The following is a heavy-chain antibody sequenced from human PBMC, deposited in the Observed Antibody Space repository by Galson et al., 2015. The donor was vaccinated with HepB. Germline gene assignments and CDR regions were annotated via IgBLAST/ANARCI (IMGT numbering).Heavy chain of an antibody. Sequence: SLRLSCAASGFTFSSYAMSWVRQAPGKGLEWVSAISGSGGSTYYADSVKGRFTISRDNSKNTLYLQMNSLRAEDTAVYYCAKDRSYYYDSSGYWDAFEIWGQGTMVTVSS. J-gene: IGHJ3*02. CDR2: ISGSGGST. D-gene: IGHD3-22*01. V-gene: IGHV3-23*01. CDR3: AKDRSYYYDSSGYWDAFEI. CDR1: GFTFSSYA.